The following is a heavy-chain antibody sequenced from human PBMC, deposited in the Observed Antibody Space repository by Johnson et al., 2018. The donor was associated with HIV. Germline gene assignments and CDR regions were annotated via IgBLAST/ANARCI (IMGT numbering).Heavy chain of an antibody. V-gene: IGHV3-66*01. CDR1: GFTVSSNY. Sequence: VQLVESGGGLVQPGGSLRLSCAASGFTVSSNYMSWVRQAPGKGLGWVSVIYSGGSTYYADSVKGRFTISRDNSKNTLYLQMNSLRAEETAVYYCARDRGDMVRGGAAFDIWGQGTMVAVS. D-gene: IGHD3-10*01. J-gene: IGHJ3*02. CDR3: ARDRGDMVRGGAAFDI. CDR2: IYSGGST.